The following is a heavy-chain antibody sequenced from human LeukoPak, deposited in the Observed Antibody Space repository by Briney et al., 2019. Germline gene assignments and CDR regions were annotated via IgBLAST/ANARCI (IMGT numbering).Heavy chain of an antibody. CDR1: GFTFSSYA. V-gene: IGHV3-23*01. J-gene: IGHJ3*02. CDR2: IGGSGGST. D-gene: IGHD6-13*01. Sequence: PGGSLRLSCAAPGFTFSSYAMSWVRQAPGKGLEWVSAIGGSGGSTYYADSVKGRFTISRDNSKNTLCLQMNSLRAEDTAVYYCAKGSYSSRTPDAFDIWGQGTMVTVSS. CDR3: AKGSYSSRTPDAFDI.